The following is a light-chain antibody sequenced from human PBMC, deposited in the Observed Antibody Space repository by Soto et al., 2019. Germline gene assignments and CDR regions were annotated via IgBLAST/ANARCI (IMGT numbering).Light chain of an antibody. CDR2: SAS. V-gene: IGKV3-20*01. CDR3: QHYNSYSEA. CDR1: ESVISGY. Sequence: EIVLTQFPGTLSLSPGERATLSCRASESVISGYVAWYQQKPGQAPRLLIYSASTRVTGIPDRFSGSGSGTDFTLTISRLEPDDFATYYCQHYNSYSEAFGQGTKVELK. J-gene: IGKJ1*01.